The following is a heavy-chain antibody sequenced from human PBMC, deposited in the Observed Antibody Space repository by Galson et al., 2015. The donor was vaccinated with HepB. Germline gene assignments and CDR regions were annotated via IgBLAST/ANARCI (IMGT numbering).Heavy chain of an antibody. V-gene: IGHV3-30-3*01. CDR3: ARDLRGSGWYVDY. CDR1: GFTFSSYT. D-gene: IGHD6-19*01. CDR2: IIPDGTNK. J-gene: IGHJ4*02. Sequence: SLRLSCAASGFTFSSYTMHWVRQAPGKGLEWVAVIIPDGTNKYYADSVKGRFTVSRDNSRNTLYLQMNSLRPEDTAVYYCARDLRGSGWYVDYWGQGTLVTVSS.